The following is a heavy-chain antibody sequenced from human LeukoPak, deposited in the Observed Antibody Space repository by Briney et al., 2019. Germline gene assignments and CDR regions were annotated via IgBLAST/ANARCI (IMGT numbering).Heavy chain of an antibody. D-gene: IGHD2-21*01. Sequence: PSQTLSLTCTVSGGSISSGGYYWSLIRQHPGKGLEWIGYIYYSGSTYYNPSLKSRVTISVDTSKNQFSLKLSSVTAADTAVYYCARAQSEMWSHGMDVWGQGTTVTVSS. CDR1: GGSISSGGYY. CDR2: IYYSGST. V-gene: IGHV4-31*03. J-gene: IGHJ6*02. CDR3: ARAQSEMWSHGMDV.